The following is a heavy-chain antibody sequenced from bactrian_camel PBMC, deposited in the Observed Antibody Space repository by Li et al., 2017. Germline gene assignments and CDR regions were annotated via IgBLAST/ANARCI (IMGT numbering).Heavy chain of an antibody. Sequence: VQLVESGGGLVQPGGSLRLSCVASGFIFSGEPMTWVRQAPGKDLEWVSSIFKAGAASESRDSVKGRFTISRDNAKNTLYLHMNSLKPEDTAMYYCTARAWAYCRGLFRVDDFAYWGQGTQVTVS. CDR3: TARAWAYCRGLFRVDDFAY. D-gene: IGHD1*01. CDR1: GFIFSGEP. J-gene: IGHJ6*01. V-gene: IGHV3S31*01. CDR2: IFKAGAAS.